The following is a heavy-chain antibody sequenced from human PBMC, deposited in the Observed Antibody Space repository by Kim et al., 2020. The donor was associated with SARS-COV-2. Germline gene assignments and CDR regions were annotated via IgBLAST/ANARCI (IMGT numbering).Heavy chain of an antibody. CDR1: GFTVSSNY. D-gene: IGHD3-10*01. CDR2: IYSGGST. V-gene: IGHV3-53*01. Sequence: GGSLRLSCAASGFTVSSNYMSWVRQAPGKGLEWVSVIYSGGSTYYADSVKGRFTISRDNSKNTLYLQMNSLRAEDTAVYYCARAVQLLWFGESHYGMDVWGQGTTVTVSS. CDR3: ARAVQLLWFGESHYGMDV. J-gene: IGHJ6*02.